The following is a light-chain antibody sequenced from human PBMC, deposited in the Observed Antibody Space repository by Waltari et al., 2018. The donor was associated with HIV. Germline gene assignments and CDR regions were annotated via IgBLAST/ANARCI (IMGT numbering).Light chain of an antibody. CDR1: SSTIGSNY. V-gene: IGLV1-47*01. J-gene: IGLJ1*01. CDR3: AAWDDSPYV. CDR2: RNN. Sequence: QSVLTQSPSASGTPGQRVTISCSGSSSTIGSNYVYWYQQLPGTAPKLLIYRNNQRPSGVPDRFSGSKSGTSASLAINGLRSEDEADYYCAAWDDSPYVFGTGTKVTVL.